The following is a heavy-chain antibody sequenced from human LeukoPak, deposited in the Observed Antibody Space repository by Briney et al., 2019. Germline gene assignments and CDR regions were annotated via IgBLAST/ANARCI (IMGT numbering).Heavy chain of an antibody. Sequence: GASVKVSCKASGYTFTGYYIHWVRQAPGQGLEWMGWVNPNSGGRNYAQKFQGRATMTRDTTISTAYMELSSLRSDDTAVYYCARSQWGIASAGLDYWGQGTLVSVSS. D-gene: IGHD6-13*01. V-gene: IGHV1-2*02. J-gene: IGHJ4*02. CDR3: ARSQWGIASAGLDY. CDR2: VNPNSGGR. CDR1: GYTFTGYY.